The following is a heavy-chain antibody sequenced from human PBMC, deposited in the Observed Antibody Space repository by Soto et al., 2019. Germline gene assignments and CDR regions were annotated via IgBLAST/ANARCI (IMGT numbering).Heavy chain of an antibody. V-gene: IGHV1-69*13. Sequence: SVKVSCKASGGTFSSYAISWVRQAPGQGLEWMGGIIPIFGTANYAQKFQGRVTITADESTSTAYMELSSLRSEDPAVYYCARGYGAPYYYDSSGYQYFQHWGQGTLVTVSS. CDR3: ARGYGAPYYYDSSGYQYFQH. J-gene: IGHJ1*01. CDR2: IIPIFGTA. D-gene: IGHD3-22*01. CDR1: GGTFSSYA.